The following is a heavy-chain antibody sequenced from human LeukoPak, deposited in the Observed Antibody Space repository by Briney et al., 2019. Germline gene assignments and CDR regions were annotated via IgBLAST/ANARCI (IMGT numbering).Heavy chain of an antibody. Sequence: SETLSLTCTASGGSISSSSYYWGWIRQPPGKGLEWIGSIYYSGSTYYNPSLKSRVTISVDTSKNQFSLKLSSVTAADTAVYYCASEGPITMVRGVTMAKNWFDPWGQGTLVTVSS. J-gene: IGHJ5*02. CDR3: ASEGPITMVRGVTMAKNWFDP. CDR2: IYYSGST. V-gene: IGHV4-39*07. D-gene: IGHD3-10*01. CDR1: GGSISSSSYY.